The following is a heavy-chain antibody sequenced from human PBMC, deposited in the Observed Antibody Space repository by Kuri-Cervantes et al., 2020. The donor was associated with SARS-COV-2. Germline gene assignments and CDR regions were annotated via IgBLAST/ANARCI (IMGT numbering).Heavy chain of an antibody. CDR2: IDWDDDK. CDR3: ARIRGYFWSGFAAPDY. J-gene: IGHJ4*02. V-gene: IGHV2-70*11. Sequence: FGPTLVNPTQPLTLTCSFSGFPSRNSGVCVSWIRQPPGTAPEWLARIDWDDDKYYNTSLKTRPTISKDTSKSRVVLTMTNMDPVDTATYYSARIRGYFWSGFAAPDYWGQGTLVTVSS. CDR1: GFPSRNSGVC. D-gene: IGHD3-3*01.